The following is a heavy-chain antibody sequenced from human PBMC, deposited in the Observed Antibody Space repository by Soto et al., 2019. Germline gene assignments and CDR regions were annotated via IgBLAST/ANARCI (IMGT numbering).Heavy chain of an antibody. CDR2: IKGDGSEK. CDR1: GFTFSSYW. Sequence: EVQLVESGGGLVQPGGSLRLSCAASGFTFSSYWMSWVRQAPGKGLEWVANIKGDGSEKNYVDSVKGRFTISRDNDKNSLHLQMNSLRAEDTAVYYYVRDYLGYWGQGTLVTVSS. J-gene: IGHJ4*02. CDR3: VRDYLGY. V-gene: IGHV3-7*04.